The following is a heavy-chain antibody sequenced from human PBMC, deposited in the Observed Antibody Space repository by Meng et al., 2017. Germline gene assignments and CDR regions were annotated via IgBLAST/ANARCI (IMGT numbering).Heavy chain of an antibody. CDR1: GFTFSSYS. D-gene: IGHD6-19*01. J-gene: IGHJ4*02. CDR2: ISSSSSYI. CDR3: AKEAVADSNFDY. V-gene: IGHV3-21*04. Sequence: EVQLVESGGGLVKPGGSLRPSCAASGFTFSSYSMNWVRQAPGKGLEWVSSISSSSSYIYYADSVKGRFTISRDNAKNSLYLQMNSLRAEDTAVYYCAKEAVADSNFDYWGQGTLVTVSS.